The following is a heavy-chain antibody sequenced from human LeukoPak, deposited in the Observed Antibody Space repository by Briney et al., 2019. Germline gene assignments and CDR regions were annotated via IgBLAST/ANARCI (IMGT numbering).Heavy chain of an antibody. CDR3: ARIFVDIVATSSGYYYYYYGMDV. CDR1: GYSFPGYY. V-gene: IGHV1-2*02. D-gene: IGHD5-12*01. Sequence: ASVPVSCLPSGYSFPGYYMHWLQPAAGQGLDGMGWINPNSGGTNYAQKFQGRVTMTRDTSISTAYMELSRLRSDDTAVYYCARIFVDIVATSSGYYYYYYGMDVWGQGTTVTVYS. CDR2: INPNSGGT. J-gene: IGHJ6*02.